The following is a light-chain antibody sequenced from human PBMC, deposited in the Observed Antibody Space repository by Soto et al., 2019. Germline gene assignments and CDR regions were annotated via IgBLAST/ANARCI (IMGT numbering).Light chain of an antibody. CDR3: SSYTSSILYV. Sequence: QSALTQPASVSGSLGQSITISCTGTSNDVGGYNYVSWYQQYPGKALRLMLYEVSIRPSGIPNRFSGSKSGNTASLTISGLQAEDEADYYCSSYTSSILYVFGSGTKVTVL. CDR1: SNDVGGYNY. J-gene: IGLJ1*01. CDR2: EVS. V-gene: IGLV2-14*01.